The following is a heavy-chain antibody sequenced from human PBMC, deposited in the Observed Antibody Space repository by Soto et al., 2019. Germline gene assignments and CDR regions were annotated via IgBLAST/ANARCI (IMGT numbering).Heavy chain of an antibody. CDR2: IYYSGST. V-gene: IGHV4-31*01. Sequence: PSETLSLTCTVSGGSISSGGYYWSWIRQHPGKGLEWIGYIYYSGSTYYNPSLKSQVIISVDTSKNQFSLKLSSVTAADTAVYYCARADGYNFNFDYWGQGTLVTVSS. CDR3: ARADGYNFNFDY. D-gene: IGHD5-12*01. CDR1: GGSISSGGYY. J-gene: IGHJ4*02.